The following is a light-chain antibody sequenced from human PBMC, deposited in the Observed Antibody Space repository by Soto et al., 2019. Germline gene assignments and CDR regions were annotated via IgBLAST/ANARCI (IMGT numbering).Light chain of an antibody. Sequence: EIVLTQSPGTLSLSPGERATLSCRASQSVSSSYLAWYQQKPGQALRLLIYGTTSRANGIPDRFSGSGSGTDFTLTISRLEPEDFAVYYCQQYNNWPPWTFGQGTKVEI. CDR2: GTT. CDR3: QQYNNWPPWT. CDR1: QSVSSSY. J-gene: IGKJ1*01. V-gene: IGKV3-20*01.